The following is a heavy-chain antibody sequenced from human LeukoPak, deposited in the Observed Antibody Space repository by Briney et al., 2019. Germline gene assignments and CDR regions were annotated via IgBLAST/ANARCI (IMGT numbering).Heavy chain of an antibody. CDR1: GLTVSSNY. J-gene: IGHJ4*02. CDR2: IYSGGGT. D-gene: IGHD1/OR15-1a*01. V-gene: IGHV3-53*01. Sequence: PGGSLRLSCAASGLTVSSNYMSWVRQAPGKGLEWVSVIYSGGGTYYADSVKGRFTISRDNSKNTLYLQMNSLRAEDTAVYYCAREGLTGTIDYWGQGTLVTVSS. CDR3: AREGLTGTIDY.